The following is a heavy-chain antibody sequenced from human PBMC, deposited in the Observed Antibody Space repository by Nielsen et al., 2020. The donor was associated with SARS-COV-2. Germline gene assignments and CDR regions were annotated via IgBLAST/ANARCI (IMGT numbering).Heavy chain of an antibody. CDR1: GGTFSSYA. V-gene: IGHV1-69*13. Sequence: SVKVSCKASGGTFSSYAISWVRQAPGQGLEWMGGIIPIFGTANYAQKFQGRVTITADESTSTAYMELSSLRSEDTAVYYCASSRREVDEYFQHWGQGTLVTVSS. CDR2: IIPIFGTA. D-gene: IGHD5-24*01. CDR3: ASSRREVDEYFQH. J-gene: IGHJ1*01.